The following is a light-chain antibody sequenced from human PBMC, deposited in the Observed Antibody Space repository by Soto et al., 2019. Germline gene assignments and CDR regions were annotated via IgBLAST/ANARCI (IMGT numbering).Light chain of an antibody. Sequence: HYLLTQPPSFSAAPGHKVTISCSGGSSNIGNNYVSWYQQLPGTAPKLLIYDNDKRPSGIPDRFSGSKSGTSATLGITGLQTGDEADYYCGTWDNSLGDGHVVFGGGTK. CDR1: SSNIGNNY. CDR2: DND. V-gene: IGLV1-51*01. CDR3: GTWDNSLGDGHVV. J-gene: IGLJ2*01.